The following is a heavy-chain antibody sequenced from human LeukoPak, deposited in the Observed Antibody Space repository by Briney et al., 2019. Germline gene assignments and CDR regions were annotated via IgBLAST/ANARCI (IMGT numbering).Heavy chain of an antibody. J-gene: IGHJ5*02. V-gene: IGHV1-18*01. CDR2: ISAYNGNT. CDR1: GGTFSSYA. Sequence: ASVKVSCKASGGTFSSYAISWVRQAPGQGLEWMGGISAYNGNTSYAQKLQGRVTMTTDTSTSTAYMELRSLRSDDTAVYYCAREGYSGHWFDPWGQGTLVTVSS. CDR3: AREGYSGHWFDP. D-gene: IGHD5-12*01.